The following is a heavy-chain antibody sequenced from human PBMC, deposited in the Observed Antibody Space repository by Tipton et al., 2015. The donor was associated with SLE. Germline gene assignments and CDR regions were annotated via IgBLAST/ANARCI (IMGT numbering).Heavy chain of an antibody. D-gene: IGHD3-10*01. J-gene: IGHJ6*02. V-gene: IGHV3-30*02. CDR2: IRYDGTNK. CDR3: AKDSRYGSGSYQGGMDV. CDR1: GFTFSSYG. Sequence: SLRLSCAASGFTFSSYGMHWVRQAPGKGLEWVAFIRYDGTNKFYADSVKGRFTISRDNSKKSLYLQMNSLRAEDTALYYCAKDSRYGSGSYQGGMDVWGQGTTVTVSS.